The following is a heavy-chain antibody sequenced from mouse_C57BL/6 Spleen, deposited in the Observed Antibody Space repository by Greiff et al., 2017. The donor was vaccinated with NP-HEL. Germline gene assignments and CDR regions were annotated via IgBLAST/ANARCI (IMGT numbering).Heavy chain of an antibody. CDR2: INPNNGGT. J-gene: IGHJ1*03. D-gene: IGHD1-1*01. V-gene: IGHV1-26*01. Sequence: EVQLQQSGPELVKPGASVKISCKASGYTFTDYYMNWVKQSHGKSLEWIGDINPNNGGTSYNQKFKGKATLTVDKSSSTAYMELRSLTSEDSAVYYCWGYYGSSPDWYFDVWGTGTTVTVSS. CDR3: WGYYGSSPDWYFDV. CDR1: GYTFTDYY.